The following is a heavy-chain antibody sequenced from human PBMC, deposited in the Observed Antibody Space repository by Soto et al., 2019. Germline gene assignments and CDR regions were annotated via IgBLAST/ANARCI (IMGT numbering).Heavy chain of an antibody. CDR2: IYYSGNT. CDR3: ARKGWPDVFDI. J-gene: IGHJ3*02. Sequence: PSETLSLTCTVSGGSISSSSYYWGWIRQPPGKGLEWIGSIYYSGNTYYNPSPKSRVTISVDTAKNQFSLKLSSVTAADTAVYYCARKGWPDVFDIWGQGAMVT. CDR1: GGSISSSSYY. V-gene: IGHV4-39*01.